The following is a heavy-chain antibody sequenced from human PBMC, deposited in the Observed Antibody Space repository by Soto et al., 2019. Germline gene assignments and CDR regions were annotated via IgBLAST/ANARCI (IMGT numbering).Heavy chain of an antibody. Sequence: GSLRLSCATSGFTFTTYAMHWARQTPGKGLQWVAVISYDGSEKYYADSVKGRFSISRDNSKSTLYLQLNSLRVEDTAVYYCVKDLRYGNSFLRDYWGQGTLVTVSS. CDR2: ISYDGSEK. J-gene: IGHJ4*02. CDR1: GFTFTTYA. V-gene: IGHV3-30*01. CDR3: VKDLRYGNSFLRDY. D-gene: IGHD6-13*01.